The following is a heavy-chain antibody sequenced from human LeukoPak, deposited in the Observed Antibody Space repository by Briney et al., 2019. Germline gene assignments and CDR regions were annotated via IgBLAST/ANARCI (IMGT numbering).Heavy chain of an antibody. Sequence: SETLSLTCAVYGGSFSGYYWSWIRQPPGKGLEWIGEINHSGSTNYNPSLKSRVTISVDTSKNQFSLKLSSVTAADTAVYYCASKQYDFWSGEPYYFDYWGQGTLVTVSS. V-gene: IGHV4-34*01. D-gene: IGHD3-3*01. CDR2: INHSGST. J-gene: IGHJ4*02. CDR3: ASKQYDFWSGEPYYFDY. CDR1: GGSFSGYY.